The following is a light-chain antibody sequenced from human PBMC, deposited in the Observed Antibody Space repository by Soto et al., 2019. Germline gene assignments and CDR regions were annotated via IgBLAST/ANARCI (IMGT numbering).Light chain of an antibody. CDR3: QQLNSYPLT. J-gene: IGKJ4*01. CDR1: QSVSGW. V-gene: IGKV1-5*01. Sequence: DIQMTQSPSTLSASVGDTVTVTCRASQSVSGWLAWYQQKPGEAPKLLIYAASTLHSGVPSKFSGSGSGTDFTLTISSLQPEDFATYYCQQLNSYPLTFGGGTKVDI. CDR2: AAS.